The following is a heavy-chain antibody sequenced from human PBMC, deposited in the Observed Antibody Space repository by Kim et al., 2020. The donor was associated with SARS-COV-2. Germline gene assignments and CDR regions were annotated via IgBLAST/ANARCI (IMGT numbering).Heavy chain of an antibody. CDR1: GFTFSSYW. D-gene: IGHD4-17*01. CDR3: ARRDGDYGADYYYYYGMDV. V-gene: IGHV3-7*03. J-gene: IGHJ6*02. Sequence: GGSLRLSCAASGFTFSSYWMSWVRQAPWKGLEGVANIEQDGVEKDYGYSVKSRFTIARDNAKNSLHLQMNMLRAEDTAVYYCARRDGDYGADYYYYYGMDVWGQGTTVTVSS. CDR2: IEQDGVEK.